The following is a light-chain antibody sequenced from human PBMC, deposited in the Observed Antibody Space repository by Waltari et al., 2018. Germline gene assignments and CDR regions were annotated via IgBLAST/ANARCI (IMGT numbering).Light chain of an antibody. CDR1: QGIRND. J-gene: IGKJ1*01. CDR3: LQDYNYPWT. V-gene: IGKV1-6*01. CDR2: AAS. Sequence: AIQMTQSPSSLSASVGDRVTITCRASQGIRNDLGWYQQKPGKAPKLLIYAASSLQSGVPSRFSCSGSGTDFTLTISSLQPEDFATYYCLQDYNYPWTFGQWTKVEIK.